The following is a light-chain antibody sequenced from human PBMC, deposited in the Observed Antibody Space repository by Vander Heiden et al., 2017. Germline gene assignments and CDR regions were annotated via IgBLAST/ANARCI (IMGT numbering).Light chain of an antibody. CDR2: AAS. V-gene: IGKV1-39*01. J-gene: IGKJ3*01. CDR3: QQSYIMPFT. CDR1: QSVTSF. Sequence: DIQMTQSSSSLSASVGDRVTITCRASQSVTSFLNWYQQKSGQAPKLLIHAASSLHTGVPSRFSGRGSGTDFSLTIRSLQPEDFATYYCQQSYIMPFTFGPGTKVDMK.